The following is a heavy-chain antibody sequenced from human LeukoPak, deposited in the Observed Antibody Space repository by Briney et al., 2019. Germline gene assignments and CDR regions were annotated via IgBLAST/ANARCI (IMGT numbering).Heavy chain of an antibody. CDR3: GSGTRYSSSWALDY. V-gene: IGHV4-61*02. Sequence: SQTLSLICTVSGGSISSGSYYWCWIRQPAGKGLEGIGRIYTSGSTNYNPSLKSRVTISVDTSKNQFSLKLSSVTAADTAVYFLGSGTRYSSSWALDYWGQGTLVTVSS. D-gene: IGHD6-13*01. J-gene: IGHJ4*02. CDR2: IYTSGST. CDR1: GGSISSGSYY.